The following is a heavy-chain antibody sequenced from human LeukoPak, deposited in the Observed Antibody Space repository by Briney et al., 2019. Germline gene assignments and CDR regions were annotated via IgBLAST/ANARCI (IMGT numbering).Heavy chain of an antibody. Sequence: ASVKVSCKASGYTFTSYYIHWVRQATGQGLEWMGIISPSVGTTTYAQKLEDRVTMTRDTSTTTVYMELRSLRSEDTAVYYCAGIGDYGSGSEGFDPWGQGTLVTVSS. CDR1: GYTFTSYY. CDR2: ISPSVGTT. D-gene: IGHD3-10*01. V-gene: IGHV1-46*04. J-gene: IGHJ5*02. CDR3: AGIGDYGSGSEGFDP.